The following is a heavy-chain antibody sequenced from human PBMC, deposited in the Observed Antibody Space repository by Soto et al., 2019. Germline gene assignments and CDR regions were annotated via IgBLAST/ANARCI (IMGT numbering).Heavy chain of an antibody. Sequence: GGSLRLSCAASGFTFSSCAMSWVRQAPGKGLQWVSAISDSGDTTHYAVSVRGRFTISRDNSKNTLYLQVNSLGAEDTGIYYCAKDRPAAGSRWLVRIWRQGTLVTVSS. J-gene: IGHJ4*02. CDR3: AKDRPAAGSRWLVRI. D-gene: IGHD6-19*01. V-gene: IGHV3-23*01. CDR1: GFTFSSCA. CDR2: ISDSGDTT.